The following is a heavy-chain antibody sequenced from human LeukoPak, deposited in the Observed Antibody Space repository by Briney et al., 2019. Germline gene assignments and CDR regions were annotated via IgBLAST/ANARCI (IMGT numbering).Heavy chain of an antibody. D-gene: IGHD3-22*01. Sequence: SETLSLTCTVSGGSISSYYWSWIRQPPGKGLEWIGYIYYSGSTNYNPSLKSRVTISVDTSKNQFSLKLSSVTAADTAVYYCARGRAIVVVINGYYYGMDVWGQGTTVTVSS. CDR3: ARGRAIVVVINGYYYGMDV. CDR1: GGSISSYY. CDR2: IYYSGST. V-gene: IGHV4-59*12. J-gene: IGHJ6*02.